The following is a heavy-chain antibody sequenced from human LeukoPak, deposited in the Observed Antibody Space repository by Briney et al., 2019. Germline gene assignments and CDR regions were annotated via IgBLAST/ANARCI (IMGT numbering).Heavy chain of an antibody. CDR1: GYTFTSYG. J-gene: IGHJ6*04. CDR3: ARGCSSTSCYWNYYYYGMDV. D-gene: IGHD2-2*01. Sequence: ASVKVSCKASGYTFTSYGISWVRQAPRQGLEWMGWISAYNGNTNYAQKLQGRVTMTTDTSTSTAYMELRSLRSDDTAVYYCARGCSSTSCYWNYYYYGMDVWGKGTTVTVSS. CDR2: ISAYNGNT. V-gene: IGHV1-18*04.